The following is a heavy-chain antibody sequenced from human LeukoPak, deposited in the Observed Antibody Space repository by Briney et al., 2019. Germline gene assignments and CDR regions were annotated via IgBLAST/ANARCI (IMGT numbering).Heavy chain of an antibody. CDR2: INPNSGDT. CDR1: GYIFTGYY. D-gene: IGHD4-17*01. V-gene: IGHV1-2*02. CDR3: ARALRLRGAFDI. J-gene: IGHJ3*02. Sequence: ASVKVSCKASGYIFTGYYMHWVRQAPGQGLEWMGWINPNSGDTNYAQKFQGRVTMTRDTSISTAYMELSRLRSDDTAVYYCARALRLRGAFDIWGQGTMVTVSS.